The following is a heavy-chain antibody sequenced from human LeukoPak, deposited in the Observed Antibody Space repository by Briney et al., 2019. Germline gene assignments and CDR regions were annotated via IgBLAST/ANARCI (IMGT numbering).Heavy chain of an antibody. Sequence: ASVKVSCKASGYTFTSYYMHWVRQAPGQGLEWMGIINPSGGSTSYAQKFQGRVTMTRDTSTSTVYMELSSLRSEDTAVYYCARDVRSSYYYYYMDVWGKGTTVTVSS. CDR2: INPSGGST. CDR3: ARDVRSSYYYYYMDV. CDR1: GYTFTSYY. D-gene: IGHD3-10*01. J-gene: IGHJ6*03. V-gene: IGHV1-46*01.